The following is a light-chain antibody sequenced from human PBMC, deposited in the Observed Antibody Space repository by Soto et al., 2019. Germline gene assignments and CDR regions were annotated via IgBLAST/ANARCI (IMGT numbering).Light chain of an antibody. CDR3: HQYNSYSLT. CDR2: DAS. J-gene: IGKJ4*01. CDR1: QSISSW. Sequence: DIQMTQSPSTLSASVGDRVTITCRASQSISSWLAWYQQKPGKAPKLLIHDASSLESGVPSRFSVIGSGTLSTLDVSILPPYDFATSFRHQYNSYSLTFGGGTKLKIK. V-gene: IGKV1-5*01.